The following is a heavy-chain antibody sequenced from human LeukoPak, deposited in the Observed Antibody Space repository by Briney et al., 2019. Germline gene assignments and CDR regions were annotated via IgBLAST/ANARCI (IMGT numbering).Heavy chain of an antibody. CDR1: GFTFSSYS. J-gene: IGHJ4*02. D-gene: IGHD3-10*01. CDR2: VSSSSSYI. Sequence: GGSLRLSCAASGFTFSSYSMNWVRQAPGKGLEWVSSVSSSSSYIYYADSVKGRFTISRDNAKNSLYLQMNSLRAEDTAVYYCARVGMVRGVIIMSFDYWGQGTLVTVSS. CDR3: ARVGMVRGVIIMSFDY. V-gene: IGHV3-21*01.